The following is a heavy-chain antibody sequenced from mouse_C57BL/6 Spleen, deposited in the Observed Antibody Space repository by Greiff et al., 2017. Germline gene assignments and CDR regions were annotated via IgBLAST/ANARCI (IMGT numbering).Heavy chain of an antibody. CDR2: IDPSDSYT. D-gene: IGHD1-3*01. CDR3: ARGGSERFAY. Sequence: VKLQQPGAELVKPGASVKLSCKASGYTFTSYWMQWVKQRPGQGLEWIGEIDPSDSYTNYNQKFKGKATLTVDTSSSTAYMQLSSLTSEDSAVYYGARGGSERFAYWGQGTLVTVSA. CDR1: GYTFTSYW. J-gene: IGHJ3*01. V-gene: IGHV1-50*01.